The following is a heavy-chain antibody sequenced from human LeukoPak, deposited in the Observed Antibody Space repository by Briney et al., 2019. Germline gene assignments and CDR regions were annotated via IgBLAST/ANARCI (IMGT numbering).Heavy chain of an antibody. V-gene: IGHV3-21*01. J-gene: IGHJ3*02. Sequence: GGSLRLSCAASGFSFSDYTLNWVRQAPGKGLEWVSSITGNSNYIFYADSLKGRFTISRDNAENSVYLQMNNLGAGDTAVYYCARDVGGNFNDAFDIWGQGTMVTVSS. D-gene: IGHD4-23*01. CDR1: GFSFSDYT. CDR2: ITGNSNYI. CDR3: ARDVGGNFNDAFDI.